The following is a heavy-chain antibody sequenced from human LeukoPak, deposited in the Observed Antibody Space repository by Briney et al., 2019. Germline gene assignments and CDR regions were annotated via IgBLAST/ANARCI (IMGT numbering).Heavy chain of an antibody. CDR3: ARERAFGIAAAHGAFDI. V-gene: IGHV1-46*01. CDR1: GYTFTSYY. D-gene: IGHD6-13*01. Sequence: ASVKVSCKASGYTFTSYYMHWVRQAPGQGLEWMGIINPSGGSTSYAQKFQGRVTMTRDTSTSTVYMELSSLRSEDTAVYCCARERAFGIAAAHGAFDIWGQGTMVTVSS. CDR2: INPSGGST. J-gene: IGHJ3*02.